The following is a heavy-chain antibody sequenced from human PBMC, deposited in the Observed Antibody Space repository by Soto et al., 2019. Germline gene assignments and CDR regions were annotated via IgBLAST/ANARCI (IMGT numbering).Heavy chain of an antibody. J-gene: IGHJ3*02. CDR2: ISSSGSTI. CDR1: GFTFSDYY. V-gene: IGHV3-11*01. D-gene: IGHD3-22*01. CDR3: ARYQRTTMIARVAFDI. Sequence: PGGSLRLSCAASGFTFSDYYMSWIRQAPGKGLEWVSYISSSGSTIYYADSVKGRFTTSRDNAKNSLYLQMNSLRAEDTAVYYCARYQRTTMIARVAFDIWGQGTMVTVSS.